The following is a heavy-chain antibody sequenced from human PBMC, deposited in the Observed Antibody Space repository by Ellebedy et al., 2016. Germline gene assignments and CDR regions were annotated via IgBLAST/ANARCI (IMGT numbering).Heavy chain of an antibody. J-gene: IGHJ6*02. V-gene: IGHV1-69*13. D-gene: IGHD3-10*01. Sequence: SVKVSRXASGGTFSSYAISWVRQAPGQGLEWMGGIIPIFGTANYAQKFQGRVTITADESTSTAYMELSSLRSEDTAVYYCARERYYGSGSYLLVSYYYGMDVWGQGTTVTVSS. CDR2: IIPIFGTA. CDR1: GGTFSSYA. CDR3: ARERYYGSGSYLLVSYYYGMDV.